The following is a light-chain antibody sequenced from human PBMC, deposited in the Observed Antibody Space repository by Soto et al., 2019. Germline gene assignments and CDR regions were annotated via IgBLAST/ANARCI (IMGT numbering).Light chain of an antibody. CDR3: EQYDNL. CDR2: DAS. Sequence: DIQMTQSPSSLSASVGDRVTITCQASQDISNYLNWYQQKPGKAPKLLIYDASNLETGVPSRFSGSGSGTDFTFTISSLQPEEIATYYCEQYDNLFGPGTKVDIK. V-gene: IGKV1-33*01. J-gene: IGKJ3*01. CDR1: QDISNY.